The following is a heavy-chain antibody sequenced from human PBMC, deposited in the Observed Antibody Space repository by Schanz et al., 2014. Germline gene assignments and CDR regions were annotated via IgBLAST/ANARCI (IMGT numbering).Heavy chain of an antibody. Sequence: EVQLLESGGGLVQPGGSLRLSCAASGFIVSSTYMTWVRQAPGKGLEWVSIIYSGVSTYYADSVKGRFTISRDNSQNTLYLQMNTLRTEDTAVYYCARFLARYQYYGVDVWGQGTTVIVSS. CDR1: GFIVSSTY. CDR2: IYSGVST. V-gene: IGHV3-66*01. CDR3: ARFLARYQYYGVDV. D-gene: IGHD3-3*01. J-gene: IGHJ6*02.